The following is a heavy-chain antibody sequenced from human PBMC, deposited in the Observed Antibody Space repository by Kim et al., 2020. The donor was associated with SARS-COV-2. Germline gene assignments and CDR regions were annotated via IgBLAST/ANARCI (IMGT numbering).Heavy chain of an antibody. V-gene: IGHV3-23*01. CDR1: GFTFNIYA. CDR2: ISGSAGTT. D-gene: IGHD3-22*01. Sequence: GGSLRLSCTASGFTFNIYAINWVRQAPGKGLELVSDISGSAGTTYYADSVKGRFTISRDNSKNTLYLQMNSLRAEDTAVYYCAKAPASYDSSGRGDYWGQGTLVTVSS. J-gene: IGHJ4*02. CDR3: AKAPASYDSSGRGDY.